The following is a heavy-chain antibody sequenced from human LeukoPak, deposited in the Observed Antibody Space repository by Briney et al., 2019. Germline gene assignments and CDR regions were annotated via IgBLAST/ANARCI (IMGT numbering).Heavy chain of an antibody. Sequence: GESLKISCKCSGFDFTAYGIACVRHIGGKGLEWMGNNYPGGSNGNYTPYFQGHVSMYAAKTLSTLYLQWSSLKASDTAMYYCARHFHSAWFGFWGQGSLVTVSS. CDR2: NYPGGSNG. CDR3: ARHFHSAWFGF. J-gene: IGHJ4*02. D-gene: IGHD5-18*01. CDR1: GFDFTAYG. V-gene: IGHV5-51*01.